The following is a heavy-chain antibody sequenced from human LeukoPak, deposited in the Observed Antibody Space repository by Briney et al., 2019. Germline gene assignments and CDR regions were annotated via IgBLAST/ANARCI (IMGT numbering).Heavy chain of an antibody. J-gene: IGHJ5*01. V-gene: IGHV3-23*01. CDR1: GFTFSSYA. D-gene: IGHD3-16*01. CDR2: ISGSGGST. CDR3: AKDVRLTLDLYDS. Sequence: GGSLRLSCVASGFTFSSYAMSWVRQAPGKGLEGVSGISGSGGSTYYADSVKGRFTISRDNSKNTLYLQMNSLRAEDTAVYYCAKDVRLTLDLYDSWGQRTVVTVSA.